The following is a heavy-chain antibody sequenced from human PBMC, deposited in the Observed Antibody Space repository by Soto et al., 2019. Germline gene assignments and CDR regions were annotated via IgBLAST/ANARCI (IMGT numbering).Heavy chain of an antibody. D-gene: IGHD3-22*01. Sequence: QVQLVESGGGVVQPGRSLRLSCAASGFTFSSYGMHWVRQAPGKGLEWVAVISYDGSNKYYADSVKGRFTISRDNSKNTLYLQMNSLRAEDTAVYYCVKDDKFDYWGQGTLVTVSS. CDR3: VKDDKFDY. CDR2: ISYDGSNK. J-gene: IGHJ4*02. CDR1: GFTFSSYG. V-gene: IGHV3-30*18.